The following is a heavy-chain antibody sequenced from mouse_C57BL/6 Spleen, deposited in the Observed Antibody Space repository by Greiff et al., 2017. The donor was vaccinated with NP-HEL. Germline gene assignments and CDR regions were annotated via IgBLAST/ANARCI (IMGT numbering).Heavy chain of an antibody. CDR2: ISGGGGNT. J-gene: IGHJ2*01. V-gene: IGHV5-9*01. CDR1: GFTFSSYT. D-gene: IGHD2-3*01. Sequence: EVQRVESGGGLVKPGGSLKLSCAASGFTFSSYTMSWVRQTPEKRLEWVATISGGGGNTYYPDSVKGRFTLSRDNAKNTLYLQMSRLRSEDTALYDGASSDGYYWDYGGQGTTLTVSS. CDR3: ASSDGYYWDY.